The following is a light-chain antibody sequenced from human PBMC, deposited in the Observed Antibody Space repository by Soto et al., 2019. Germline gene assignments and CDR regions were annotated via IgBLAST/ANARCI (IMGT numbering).Light chain of an antibody. V-gene: IGKV3-20*01. J-gene: IGKJ1*01. CDR3: HQYGSSPGT. Sequence: EIVLTQSPGTLSLSPGERATLSCRASQSVSSSFLAWYQQKPGQAPRLLIYGASSRATGIPDRFSGSGSGTDFTLTIRGLEPEDFAVYYCHQYGSSPGTFGQGTKVEIK. CDR2: GAS. CDR1: QSVSSSF.